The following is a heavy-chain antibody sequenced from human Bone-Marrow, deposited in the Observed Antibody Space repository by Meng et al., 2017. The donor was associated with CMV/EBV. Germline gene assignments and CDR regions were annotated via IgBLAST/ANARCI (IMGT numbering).Heavy chain of an antibody. D-gene: IGHD1-26*01. CDR3: ARLANSGYSNY. CDR2: IYHSGST. V-gene: IGHV4-38-2*02. CDR1: GYSISSGYY. Sequence: SETLSLTCTVSGYSISSGYYWGWVRQPPGKGLEWIGSIYHSGSTYYNPSLKSRVTISVDMSKNQFSLNLMSVTAADTAVYYCARLANSGYSNYWVQGTLVTVSS. J-gene: IGHJ4*02.